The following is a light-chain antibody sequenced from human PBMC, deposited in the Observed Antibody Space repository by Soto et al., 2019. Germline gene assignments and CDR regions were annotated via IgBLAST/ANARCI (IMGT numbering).Light chain of an antibody. CDR2: DAS. J-gene: IGKJ5*01. V-gene: IGKV1-5*01. Sequence: DIQMTQSPSTLSASVGDRVTITCRASQSIDSWLAWYQQKPGKAPKLLMYDASSLESGVSSRFSGSGSGTDFTLTISSLQPEDFATYYCQQNYNTPITFGQGTRLEIK. CDR3: QQNYNTPIT. CDR1: QSIDSW.